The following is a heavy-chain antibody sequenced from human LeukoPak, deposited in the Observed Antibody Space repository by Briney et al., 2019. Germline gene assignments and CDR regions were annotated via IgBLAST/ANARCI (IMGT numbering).Heavy chain of an antibody. D-gene: IGHD3-22*01. Sequence: SETLSLTCTVSGGSISSYYWGWIRQPPGKGLEWIGSIYYSGSTYYNPSLKSRVTISVDTSKNQFSLKLSSVTAADTAVYYCAFREAGSGSYGAYFDYWGQGTLVTVSS. V-gene: IGHV4-39*01. J-gene: IGHJ4*02. CDR1: GGSISSYY. CDR2: IYYSGST. CDR3: AFREAGSGSYGAYFDY.